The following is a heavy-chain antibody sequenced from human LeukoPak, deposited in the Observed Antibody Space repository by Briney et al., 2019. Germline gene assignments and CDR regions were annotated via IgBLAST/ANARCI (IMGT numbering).Heavy chain of an antibody. V-gene: IGHV3-74*01. CDR2: ISSDGSST. CDR1: GFTFSSYW. Sequence: PGGSLRLSCAASGFTFSSYWMHWVRQAPEKGLVWVSRISSDGSSTSYADSVRGRFTISRDNAENTLYLQMNSLRAEDTAVYYCVKVARGFGELSGYWGQGSLVTVSS. J-gene: IGHJ4*02. CDR3: VKVARGFGELSGY. D-gene: IGHD3-10*01.